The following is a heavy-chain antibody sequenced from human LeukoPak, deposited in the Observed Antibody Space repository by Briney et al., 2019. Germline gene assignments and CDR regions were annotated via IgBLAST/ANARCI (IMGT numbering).Heavy chain of an antibody. CDR3: ASGYYDSSGYCFDY. J-gene: IGHJ4*02. CDR1: GGSISSSSSYY. CDR2: IYYSGST. V-gene: IGHV4-39*01. Sequence: SETLSLTCTVSGGSISSSSSYYWGWIRQPPGKGLEWIGSIYYSGSTYYNPSLKSRVTISVDTSKNQFSLKLSSVTAADTAVYYCASGYYDSSGYCFDYWGQGTLVTVSS. D-gene: IGHD3-22*01.